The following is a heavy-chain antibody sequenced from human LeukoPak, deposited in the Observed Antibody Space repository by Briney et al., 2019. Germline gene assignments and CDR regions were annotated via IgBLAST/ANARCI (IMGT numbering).Heavy chain of an antibody. D-gene: IGHD1-26*01. J-gene: IGHJ6*02. V-gene: IGHV3-33*01. CDR1: GFTFSSYG. Sequence: GGSLRLSCAASGFTFSSYGMHWVRQAPGKGLEWVAVIWYDGSNKYYADSVKGRFTISRDNSKSTLYLQMNSLRAEDTAVYYCARSLSGNYYYYGMDVWGQGTTVTVSS. CDR2: IWYDGSNK. CDR3: ARSLSGNYYYYGMDV.